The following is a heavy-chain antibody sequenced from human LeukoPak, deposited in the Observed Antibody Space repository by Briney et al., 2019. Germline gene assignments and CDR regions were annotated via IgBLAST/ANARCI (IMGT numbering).Heavy chain of an antibody. J-gene: IGHJ5*02. Sequence: PGGSLRLSCAASGFTFSSYWMHWVRQAPGKGLVWVSRINSGGSSTSYADSVKGRFTISRDNAKNTLYLQMNSLRAEDTAVYYCARSPSVRGVISPWGQGTLVTVSS. D-gene: IGHD3-10*01. CDR3: ARSPSVRGVISP. CDR2: INSGGSST. CDR1: GFTFSSYW. V-gene: IGHV3-74*01.